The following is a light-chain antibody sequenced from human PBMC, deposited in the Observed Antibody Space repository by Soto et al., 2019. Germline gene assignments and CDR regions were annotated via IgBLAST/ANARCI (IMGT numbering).Light chain of an antibody. CDR1: SRDIGAYIL. J-gene: IGLJ2*01. V-gene: IGLV2-14*01. CDR3: SAYTSRSTLV. Sequence: QSVLTQPASLSGSPGQSITISCSGTSRDIGAYILVSWYQQLPGKAPKLLIYEVRSRPSGISYRFSGSKSGTTASLTISSLLPEDEADYYCSAYTSRSTLVFGGGTKLTVL. CDR2: EVR.